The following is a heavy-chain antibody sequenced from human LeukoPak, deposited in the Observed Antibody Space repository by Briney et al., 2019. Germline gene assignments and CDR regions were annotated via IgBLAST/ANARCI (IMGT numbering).Heavy chain of an antibody. J-gene: IGHJ4*02. CDR2: ISTYNGNT. D-gene: IGHD2-2*01. Sequence: ASVKVSCKASGYTFASYGISWVRQAPGQGLEWKGWISTYNGNTNYAQKLQGRVTMTTDTSTSTAYMELRSLRSDDTAVYYCAREYCSSTSCYSPDYWGQGTLVTVSS. CDR3: AREYCSSTSCYSPDY. V-gene: IGHV1-18*01. CDR1: GYTFASYG.